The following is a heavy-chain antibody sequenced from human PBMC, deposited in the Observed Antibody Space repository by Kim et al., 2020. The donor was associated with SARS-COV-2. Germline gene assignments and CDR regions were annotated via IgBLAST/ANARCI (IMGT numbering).Heavy chain of an antibody. J-gene: IGHJ4*02. CDR1: GYSISSGYY. CDR2: IYHSGST. CDR3: ARDDLSGSYAIDY. D-gene: IGHD3-9*01. V-gene: IGHV4-38-2*02. Sequence: SETLSLTCTVSGYSISSGYYWGWIRQPPGKGLEWIGSIYHSGSTYYNPSLKSRVTISVDTSKNQFSLKLSSVTAADTAVYYCARDDLSGSYAIDYWGQGTLVTVSS.